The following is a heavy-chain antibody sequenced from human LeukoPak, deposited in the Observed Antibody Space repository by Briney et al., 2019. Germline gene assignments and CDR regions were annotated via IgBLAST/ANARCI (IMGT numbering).Heavy chain of an antibody. V-gene: IGHV4-30-2*01. D-gene: IGHD3-3*01. CDR1: GGSISSGGYS. CDR3: ARGWGGYFDY. J-gene: IGHJ4*02. Sequence: SQTLSLTCAVSGGSISSGGYSWSWIQQPPGKGLEWIGYIYHSGSTYYDPSLKSRVTISVDRSKNQFSLKLSSVTAADTAVYYCARGWGGYFDYWGQGTLVTVSP. CDR2: IYHSGST.